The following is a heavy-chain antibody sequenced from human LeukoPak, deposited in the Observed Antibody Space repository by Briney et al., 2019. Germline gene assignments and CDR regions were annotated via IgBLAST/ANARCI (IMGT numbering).Heavy chain of an antibody. J-gene: IGHJ5*02. V-gene: IGHV3-74*01. CDR3: AKDHSPGWFDP. D-gene: IGHD5-18*01. Sequence: GGSLRLSCAASGFTFSDYYMHWVRHAPGKGLVWVARMSGDASSTDYADPVKGRFTISRDYAKNTLYLQMDSLRVEDTAMYYCAKDHSPGWFDPWGQGTLVTVSS. CDR1: GFTFSDYY. CDR2: MSGDASST.